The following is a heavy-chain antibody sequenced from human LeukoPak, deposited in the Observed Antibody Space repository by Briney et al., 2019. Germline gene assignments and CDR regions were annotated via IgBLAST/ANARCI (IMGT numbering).Heavy chain of an antibody. D-gene: IGHD3-10*01. V-gene: IGHV3-53*01. CDR2: IYSGGTT. Sequence: GGSLRLSCAASGFTFNTYTMSWVRQAPGKGLEWVSVIYSGGTTYYTESVKDRFTISRDNSKNTLYLQMYSLRAEDTAVYYCAVRASMVRGVITMDVWGQGTTVTVSS. CDR3: AVRASMVRGVITMDV. CDR1: GFTFNTYT. J-gene: IGHJ6*01.